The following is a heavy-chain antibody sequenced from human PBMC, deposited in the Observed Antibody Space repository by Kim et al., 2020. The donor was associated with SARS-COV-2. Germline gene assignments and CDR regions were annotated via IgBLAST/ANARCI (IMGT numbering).Heavy chain of an antibody. CDR3: AKDFGRFDY. V-gene: IGHV3-23*01. J-gene: IGHJ4*02. Sequence: GSTYYADSVKGRFTISRDNSKNTLYLQMNSLRAEDTAVYYCAKDFGRFDYWGQGTLVTVSS. D-gene: IGHD3-3*01. CDR2: GST.